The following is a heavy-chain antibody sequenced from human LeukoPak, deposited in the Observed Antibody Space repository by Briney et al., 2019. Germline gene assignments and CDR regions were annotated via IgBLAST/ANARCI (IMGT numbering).Heavy chain of an antibody. J-gene: IGHJ4*02. CDR2: INHSGST. V-gene: IGHV4-34*01. D-gene: IGHD3-10*01. CDR1: GGSFSGYY. CDR3: ARGFQYYYGSGSYYFDY. Sequence: SETLSLTCAVYGGSFSGYYWSWVRQPPGKGLEWIGEINHSGSTNYNPSLQSRVTISVDTSKNQFSLKLSSVTAADTAVYYCARGFQYYYGSGSYYFDYWGQGTLVTVSS.